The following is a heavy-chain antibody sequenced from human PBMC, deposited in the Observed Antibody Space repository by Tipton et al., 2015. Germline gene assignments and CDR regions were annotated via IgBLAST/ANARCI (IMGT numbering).Heavy chain of an antibody. D-gene: IGHD1-14*01. CDR2: INHSGST. V-gene: IGHV4-34*01. J-gene: IGHJ2*01. Sequence: TWIRQPPGKGLERIGDINHSGSTNYNPSLMSRVTISVDTSKNQFSLNLTSVTAADTAVYYCARGRYSRYFDLWGRGTLVTVSA. CDR3: ARGRYSRYFDL.